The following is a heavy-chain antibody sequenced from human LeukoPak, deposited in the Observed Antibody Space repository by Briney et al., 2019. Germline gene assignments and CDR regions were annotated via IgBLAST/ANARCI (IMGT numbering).Heavy chain of an antibody. J-gene: IGHJ4*02. V-gene: IGHV4-59*01. D-gene: IGHD2-15*01. Sequence: SETLSLTCTVSGGSIRSYYWSWIRQPPGKGLEWIGYIYYSGSTNYNPSLKSRVTISVDTSKNQFSLKLSSVTAADTAVYYCAGEGGGYFDFWGQGTMVTVSS. CDR3: AGEGGGYFDF. CDR2: IYYSGST. CDR1: GGSIRSYY.